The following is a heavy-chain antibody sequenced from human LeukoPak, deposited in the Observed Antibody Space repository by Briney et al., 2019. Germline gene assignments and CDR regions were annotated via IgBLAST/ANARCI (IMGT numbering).Heavy chain of an antibody. CDR2: IRYDGSNK. CDR3: ARNSGGYCSSTSCYAIDY. Sequence: GGSLRLSCAASGFTFSNYGMHWVRQAPGKGLEWVAFIRYDGSNKYYADSVKGRFTISRDNSKNTLYLQMNSLRAEDTAVYYCARNSGGYCSSTSCYAIDYWGQGTLVTVSS. J-gene: IGHJ4*02. D-gene: IGHD2-2*01. CDR1: GFTFSNYG. V-gene: IGHV3-30*02.